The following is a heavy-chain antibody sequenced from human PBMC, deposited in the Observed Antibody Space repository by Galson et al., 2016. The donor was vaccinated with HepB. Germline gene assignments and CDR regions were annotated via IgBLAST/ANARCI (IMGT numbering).Heavy chain of an antibody. Sequence: ETLSLTCTVSGGSMSTYYWSWIRQPPGKGLEWIGYIYYSGSTKYNPSLKSRVTISVDRSKNQFSLKLSSVTAVDTAVYYCARGLGGYFDYWGQGTLVTVSS. CDR3: ARGLGGYFDY. V-gene: IGHV4-59*01. CDR2: IYYSGST. J-gene: IGHJ4*02. CDR1: GGSMSTYY.